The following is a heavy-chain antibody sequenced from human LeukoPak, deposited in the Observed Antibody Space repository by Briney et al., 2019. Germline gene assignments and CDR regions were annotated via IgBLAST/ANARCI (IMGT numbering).Heavy chain of an antibody. D-gene: IGHD3-9*01. CDR2: IIPILGIA. V-gene: IGHV1-69*04. Sequence: ASVKVSCKASGYTFSSYAISWVRQAPGQGLEWMGRIIPILGIANYAQKFQGRVTITADKSTSTAYMELSSLRSEDTAVYYCARVVGPYYDILHWGQGTLVTVSS. CDR3: ARVVGPYYDILH. J-gene: IGHJ4*02. CDR1: GYTFSSYA.